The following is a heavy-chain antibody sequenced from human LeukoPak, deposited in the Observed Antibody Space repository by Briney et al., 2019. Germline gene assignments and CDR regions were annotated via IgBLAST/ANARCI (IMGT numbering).Heavy chain of an antibody. CDR2: ISGSGGST. CDR1: GFTFSSYA. V-gene: IGHV3-23*01. D-gene: IGHD3-22*01. CDR3: AKCPLKGSGYKTVPRNADY. Sequence: HSGGSLRLSCAASGFTFSSYAMSWVRQAPGKGLEWVSAISGSGGSTYYADSVKGRFTISRDNSKNTLYLQMNSLRAEDTAVYYCAKCPLKGSGYKTVPRNADYWGQGTLVTVSS. J-gene: IGHJ4*02.